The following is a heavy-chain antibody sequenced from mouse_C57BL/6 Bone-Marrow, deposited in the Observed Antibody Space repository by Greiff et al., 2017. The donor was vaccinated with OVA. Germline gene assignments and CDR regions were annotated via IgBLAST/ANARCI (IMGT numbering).Heavy chain of an antibody. J-gene: IGHJ2*01. CDR2: IYPGTSDT. D-gene: IGHD6-1*01. CDR1: GYTFTSYW. CDR3: TRSAYFDS. Sequence: MQLKQSGTVLARPGASVKMSCKPSGYTFTSYWMHWVKQRTGQGLEWIGAIYPGTSDTSYNQKFKGKAKLTAITSASTSYMALSSLTNENSAVYCYTRSAYFDSSIQGTTLTVTP. V-gene: IGHV1-5*01.